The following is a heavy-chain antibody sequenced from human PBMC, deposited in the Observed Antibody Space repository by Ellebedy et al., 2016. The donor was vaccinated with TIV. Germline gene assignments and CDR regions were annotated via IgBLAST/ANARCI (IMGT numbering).Heavy chain of an antibody. Sequence: SETLSLTXTVSGGSISSGDYYWSWIRQPPGKGLEWIGYIYYSGSTYYNPSLKSRVTISVDTSKNQFSLKLSSVTAADTAVYYCARQWVAAAGDAFDIWGQGTMVTVSS. J-gene: IGHJ3*02. V-gene: IGHV4-30-4*01. CDR1: GGSISSGDYY. CDR2: IYYSGST. CDR3: ARQWVAAAGDAFDI. D-gene: IGHD6-13*01.